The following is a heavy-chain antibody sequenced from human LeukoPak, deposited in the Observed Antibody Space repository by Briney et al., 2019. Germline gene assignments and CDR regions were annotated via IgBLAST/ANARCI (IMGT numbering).Heavy chain of an antibody. CDR3: ARGGLVYGDAFDI. CDR2: IYHSGST. V-gene: IGHV4-4*02. D-gene: IGHD5/OR15-5a*01. J-gene: IGHJ3*02. Sequence: PSETLSLTCAVSGGSISSDKWWNWVRQPPGKGLEWIGYIYHSGSTYYNPSLKSRVTISVDRSKNQFSLKLSSVTAADTAVYYCARGGLVYGDAFDIWGQGTMVTVSS. CDR1: GGSISSDKW.